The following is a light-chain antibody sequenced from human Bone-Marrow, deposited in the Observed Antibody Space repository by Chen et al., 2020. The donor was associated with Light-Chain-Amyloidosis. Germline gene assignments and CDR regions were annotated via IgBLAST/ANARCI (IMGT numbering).Light chain of an antibody. CDR2: DDS. CDR1: NIGSTS. CDR3: QVWDRSSDRPV. V-gene: IGLV3-21*02. J-gene: IGLJ3*02. Sequence: SYVLTQPSSVSVAPGQTATIACGGNNIGSTSVHWYQQTPGQAPLLVVYDDSYRPSGIPERLSGSNSGNTATLTISSVEAGDEADYYCQVWDRSSDRPVFGGGTKLTVL.